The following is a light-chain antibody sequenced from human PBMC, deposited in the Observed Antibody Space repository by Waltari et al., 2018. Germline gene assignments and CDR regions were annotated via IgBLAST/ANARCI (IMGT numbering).Light chain of an antibody. Sequence: EIVLTQSPATLSLSPGERATLSCGASQTVSSNYLACYQHKPGLAPRLLIYDASGRPTGIPERFSGSGSGTDFTLTINRLEPEDFAVYYCQQYGNSPFTFGGGTKVDIK. CDR1: QTVSSNY. CDR3: QQYGNSPFT. CDR2: DAS. V-gene: IGKV3D-20*01. J-gene: IGKJ4*01.